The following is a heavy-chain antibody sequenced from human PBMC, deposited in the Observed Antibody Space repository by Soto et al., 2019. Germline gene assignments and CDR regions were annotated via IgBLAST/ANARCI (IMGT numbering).Heavy chain of an antibody. CDR3: AGTKEADFWSGYYCDY. CDR1: GYTFTSYG. J-gene: IGHJ4*02. CDR2: ISAYNGNT. V-gene: IGHV1-18*04. Sequence: ASVKVSCKASGYTFTSYGISWVRQAPGQGLEWMGWISAYNGNTNYAQKLQGRVTMTTDTSTSTAYMELRSLRSDDTAVYYCAGTKEADFWSGYYCDYWGQGTLVTVSS. D-gene: IGHD3-3*01.